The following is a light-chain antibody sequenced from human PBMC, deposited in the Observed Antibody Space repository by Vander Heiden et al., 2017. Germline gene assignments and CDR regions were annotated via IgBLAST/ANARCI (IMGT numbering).Light chain of an antibody. CDR2: DAS. CDR1: QSIGNY. V-gene: IGKV3-11*01. J-gene: IGKJ5*01. Sequence: EIFLTQSPDTLSLSQGERATLSCRASQSIGNYLAWYQQKPGQAPRLLIYDASDRATGIPARFSGSGSGPDFTLTISSLEPEDFAVYYCHHLGAFGQGTRLENK. CDR3: HHLGA.